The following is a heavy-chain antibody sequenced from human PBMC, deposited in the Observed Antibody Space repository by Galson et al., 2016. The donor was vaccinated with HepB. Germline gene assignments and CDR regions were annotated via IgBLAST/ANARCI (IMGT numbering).Heavy chain of an antibody. D-gene: IGHD2-21*02. CDR2: ISYDSNKK. CDR3: AKVTAGSYYYSGMDVWGQGTISGEQSKHTVARQVEALGREDRGIYSWAKGTAVSYDYSGMDV. CDR1: GFLFGTFG. Sequence: SLRLSCAGSGFLFGTFGVHWVRQAPGKGLEWVALISYDSNKKDYADSVRGRYTISRDNSKKTVSLQMNSLRSEDTGLYYCAKVTAGSYYYSGMDVWGQGTISGEQSKHTVARQVEALGREDRGIYSWAKGTAVSYDYSGMDVWGKGTTVIVSS. J-gene: IGHJ6*04. V-gene: IGHV3-30*18.